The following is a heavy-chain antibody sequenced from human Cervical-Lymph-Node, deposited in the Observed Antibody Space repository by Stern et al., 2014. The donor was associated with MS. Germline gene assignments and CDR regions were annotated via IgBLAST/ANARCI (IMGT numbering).Heavy chain of an antibody. CDR1: GDTFTRHA. D-gene: IGHD4-11*01. J-gene: IGHJ4*02. Sequence: VQLVQSGAAVKKPGSSVKVSCQTSGDTFTRHAINWVRQAPGQGLEWMGGIIPICGTTNHAQTLRDRVTITADASTNTVYMELSSLRSEDTAVYFCARAGGSTVGYYVDYWGQGTLVTVSS. CDR3: ARAGGSTVGYYVDY. CDR2: IIPICGTT. V-gene: IGHV1-69*01.